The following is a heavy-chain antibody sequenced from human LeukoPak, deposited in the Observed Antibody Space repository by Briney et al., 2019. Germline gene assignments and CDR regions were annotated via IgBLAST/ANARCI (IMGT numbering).Heavy chain of an antibody. J-gene: IGHJ4*02. Sequence: GASVKVSCKASGYTFTSYYMHWVRHAPGQGLEWMGIINTSGGSTSYAQIFQGRVTMTRDTSTSTVYMELSSLRSEDTAVYYCARGRLPYCGGDCFSGYFDYWGQGALVTVSS. V-gene: IGHV1-46*01. CDR3: ARGRLPYCGGDCFSGYFDY. CDR1: GYTFTSYY. CDR2: INTSGGST. D-gene: IGHD2-21*02.